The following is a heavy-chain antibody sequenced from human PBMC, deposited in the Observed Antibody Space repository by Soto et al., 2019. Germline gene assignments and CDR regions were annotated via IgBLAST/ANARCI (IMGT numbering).Heavy chain of an antibody. J-gene: IGHJ6*02. V-gene: IGHV6-1*01. Sequence: SQTLSLTCAISGESVSSNSAAWNLIRQSPSRGLEWLGRTYYRSKWYNDYAVSVKSRITINPDTSKNQFSLQLNSVTPEDTAVYYCARDPTPWAVYYYYYGMDVWGQGTTVTVSS. CDR1: GESVSSNSAA. CDR3: ARDPTPWAVYYYYYGMDV. CDR2: TYYRSKWYN. D-gene: IGHD3-16*01.